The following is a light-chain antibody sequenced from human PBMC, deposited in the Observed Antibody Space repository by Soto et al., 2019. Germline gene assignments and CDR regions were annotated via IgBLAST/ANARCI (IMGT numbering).Light chain of an antibody. CDR1: SSNIGTNT. Sequence: QSVLTQPPSASETPGQRVTISCSGSSSNIGTNTVNWYQQLPGTAPKLLIYSNNQRPPGVPDRFSGSKSGTSASLAISGLRSDDEADYFCATWDDSLNGFYVFGTGTKLTVL. J-gene: IGLJ1*01. CDR3: ATWDDSLNGFYV. CDR2: SNN. V-gene: IGLV1-44*01.